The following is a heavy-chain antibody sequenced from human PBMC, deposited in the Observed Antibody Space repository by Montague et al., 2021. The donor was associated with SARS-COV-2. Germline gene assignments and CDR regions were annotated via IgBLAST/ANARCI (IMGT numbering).Heavy chain of an antibody. CDR2: IDWXDDK. Sequence: PALVKPTQTLTLTCTFSGFSLSTSGMCVSWIRQPPGKALEWLARIDWXDDKYYSTSLKTRLTISKDTSKNQVVLTMTNMDPVDTATYYCARGYYDILTGYLDGFDIWGQGKMVTVSS. V-gene: IGHV2-70*11. CDR3: ARGYYDILTGYLDGFDI. CDR1: GFSLSTSGMC. D-gene: IGHD3-9*01. J-gene: IGHJ3*02.